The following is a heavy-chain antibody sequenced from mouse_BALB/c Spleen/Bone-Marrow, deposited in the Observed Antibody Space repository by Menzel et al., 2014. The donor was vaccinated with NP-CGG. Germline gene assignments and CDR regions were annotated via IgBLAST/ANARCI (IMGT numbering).Heavy chain of an antibody. J-gene: IGHJ4*01. V-gene: IGHV1-26*01. D-gene: IGHD2-4*01. CDR1: GYSFTGYT. CDR3: ARSYYDYDDAMDY. Sequence: RVESGASMKISCKASGYSFTGYTMNWVKQSHGKNLEWIGLINPYSGGTSYNQKFKGKATLTVDKSSSAAYMELLSLTSEDSAVYYCARSYYDYDDAMDYWGQGTSVTVSS. CDR2: INPYSGGT.